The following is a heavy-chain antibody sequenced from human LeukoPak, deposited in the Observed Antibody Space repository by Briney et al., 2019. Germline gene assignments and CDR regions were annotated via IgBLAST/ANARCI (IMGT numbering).Heavy chain of an antibody. CDR2: IYSGGST. Sequence: GGSLRLSCAASGFTVSSNYMSWVRQAPGNGLEWVSVIYSGGSTYYADSVKGRFTISRDNSKNTLYLQINSLRAEDTAVYYCAREQYGSGATDYYYYGMDVWGQGTTVTVSS. D-gene: IGHD3-10*01. CDR1: GFTVSSNY. CDR3: AREQYGSGATDYYYYGMDV. V-gene: IGHV3-66*01. J-gene: IGHJ6*02.